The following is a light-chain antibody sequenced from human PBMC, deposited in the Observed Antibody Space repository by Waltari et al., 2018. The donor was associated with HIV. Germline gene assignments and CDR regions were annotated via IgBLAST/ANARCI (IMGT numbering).Light chain of an antibody. J-gene: IGLJ2*01. Sequence: QSVLTQPPSASGTPGQRVTISCSGSSSNVHWYQKFPGTAPKLLIYRNNQRPSGGPDRFSGSKSGTSASLAISGLRSEDEADYYCAAWGDNLSGPVLFGGGTKLTGL. CDR2: RNN. CDR3: AAWGDNLSGPVL. CDR1: SSN. V-gene: IGLV1-47*01.